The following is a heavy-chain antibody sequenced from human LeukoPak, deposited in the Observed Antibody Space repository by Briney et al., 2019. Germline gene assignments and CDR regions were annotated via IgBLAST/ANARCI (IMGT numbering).Heavy chain of an antibody. D-gene: IGHD5-24*01. CDR3: ARGERWLQLSYYYYYMDV. Sequence: SETLSLTCTVSGGSISSYYWSWIRQPPGKGLEWIGYVYYSGTTNYNPSLKSRVIISVDTSKNQFSLKLSSVTAADTAVYYCARGERWLQLSYYYYYMDVWGKGTTVTVSS. CDR2: VYYSGTT. J-gene: IGHJ6*03. V-gene: IGHV4-59*01. CDR1: GGSISSYY.